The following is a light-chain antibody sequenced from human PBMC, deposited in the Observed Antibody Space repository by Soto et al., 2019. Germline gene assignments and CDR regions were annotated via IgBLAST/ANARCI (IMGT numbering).Light chain of an antibody. J-gene: IGKJ5*01. Sequence: SVLKQSPGTLSLSPGERATLSCRASQSVSSSFLAWYQQKPGQAPRLLIYGASSRATGIPNRFSGSGSGTDFTLTISRLEPEDFAVYFCQQYGSSLITFGQGTRLEIK. CDR2: GAS. V-gene: IGKV3-20*01. CDR3: QQYGSSLIT. CDR1: QSVSSSF.